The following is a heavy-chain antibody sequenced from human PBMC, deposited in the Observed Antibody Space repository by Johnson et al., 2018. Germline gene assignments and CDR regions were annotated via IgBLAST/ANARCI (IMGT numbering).Heavy chain of an antibody. Sequence: QVQLVESGAEVKKPGASVKVSCKASGYTFTSYHVHWVRQAPGQGLEWLGIINPSGAGTTYPQKFQVRVTVTRDTSTSTVYMEVNSLRSEDTAVYYCARASHSNNWYHYGLDVWGQGTTVTVSS. CDR3: ARASHSNNWYHYGLDV. D-gene: IGHD6-13*01. J-gene: IGHJ6*02. CDR2: INPSGAGT. CDR1: GYTFTSYH. V-gene: IGHV1-46*01.